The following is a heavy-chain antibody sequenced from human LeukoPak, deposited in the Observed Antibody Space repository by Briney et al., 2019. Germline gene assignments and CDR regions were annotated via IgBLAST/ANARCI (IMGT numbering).Heavy chain of an antibody. CDR3: AKDPGITIFGVEPPRFDP. CDR2: ISGSGGST. D-gene: IGHD3-3*01. J-gene: IGHJ5*02. Sequence: PGGSLRLSCAASGFTFSSYAMSWVRQAPGKGLEWVSAISGSGGSTYYADSVKGRFTISRDNSKNTLYLQMNSLRAEDTAVYYCAKDPGITIFGVEPPRFDPWGQGTLVTVSS. V-gene: IGHV3-23*01. CDR1: GFTFSSYA.